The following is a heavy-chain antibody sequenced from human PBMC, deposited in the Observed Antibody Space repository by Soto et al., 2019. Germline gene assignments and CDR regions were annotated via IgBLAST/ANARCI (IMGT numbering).Heavy chain of an antibody. CDR1: GGTFSSYA. CDR3: ARVEYYYDSSALTWFDP. J-gene: IGHJ5*02. D-gene: IGHD3-22*01. Sequence: SVKVSCKASGGTFSSYAISWVRQAPGQGLEWTGGIIPIFGTANYAQKFQGRVTITADESTSTAYMELSSLRSEDTAVYYCARVEYYYDSSALTWFDPWGQGTLVTVSS. CDR2: IIPIFGTA. V-gene: IGHV1-69*13.